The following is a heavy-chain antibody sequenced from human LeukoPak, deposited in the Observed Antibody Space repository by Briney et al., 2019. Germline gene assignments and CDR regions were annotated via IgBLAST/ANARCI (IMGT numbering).Heavy chain of an antibody. CDR1: GFTFNNYA. CDR3: ARAPLPIAAAGIGY. D-gene: IGHD6-13*01. CDR2: ISGSGGST. V-gene: IGHV3-23*01. Sequence: AGGSLRLSCAASGFTFNNYAMSWVRQAPGKGLEWVSAISGSGGSTYYADSVKGRFTISRDNSKNTLYLQMNSLRAEDTAVYYCARAPLPIAAAGIGYWGQGTLVTVSS. J-gene: IGHJ4*02.